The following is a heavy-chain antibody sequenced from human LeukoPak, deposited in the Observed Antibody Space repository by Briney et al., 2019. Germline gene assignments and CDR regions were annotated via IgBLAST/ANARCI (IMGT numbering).Heavy chain of an antibody. J-gene: IGHJ4*02. CDR2: IDRNSGGT. CDR1: GYIFTRYY. Sequence: ASVKVSCKASGYIFTRYYMHWVRQAPGQGLEWMGWIDRNSGGTKYAPKFQGRVTMTRDTSISTAYMELTSDDTAVYYCARPSCSSTSCCFDHWGQGTLVTVSS. D-gene: IGHD2-2*01. CDR3: ARPSCSSTSCCFDH. V-gene: IGHV1-2*02.